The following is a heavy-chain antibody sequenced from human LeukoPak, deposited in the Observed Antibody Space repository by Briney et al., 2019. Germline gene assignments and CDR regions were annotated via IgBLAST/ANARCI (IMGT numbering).Heavy chain of an antibody. CDR1: GGSITGYY. Sequence: SETLSLTCTVSGGSITGYYWTWIRQPAGKGLEWIGRIYSGGSTNCNPPLKSRVTTSVDTSKNQFSLKLSSVTAADTAVYCCATGRDADSARGYYDMDVWGQGTTVTVSS. CDR3: ATGRDADSARGYYDMDV. CDR2: IYSGGST. J-gene: IGHJ6*02. V-gene: IGHV4-4*07. D-gene: IGHD5-24*01.